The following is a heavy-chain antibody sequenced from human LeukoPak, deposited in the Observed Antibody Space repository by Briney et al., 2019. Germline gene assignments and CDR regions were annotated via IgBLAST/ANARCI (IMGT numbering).Heavy chain of an antibody. CDR2: ISSSSSTI. CDR1: GFTFSSYS. V-gene: IGHV3-48*01. CDR3: TRHRLWFGELPFFG. J-gene: IGHJ4*02. Sequence: PGGSLRLSCAASGFTFSSYSINWVRQAPGKGLEWVSYISSSSSTIYYADSVKGRFTISRDNARNSLYLQMNSLKTEDTAVYYCTRHRLWFGELPFFGWGQGTLVTVSS. D-gene: IGHD3-10*01.